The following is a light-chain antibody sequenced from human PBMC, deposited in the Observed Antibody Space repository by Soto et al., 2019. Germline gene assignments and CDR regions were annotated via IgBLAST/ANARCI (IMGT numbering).Light chain of an antibody. CDR3: QQYNNWPYT. Sequence: EIVMTQSPAILSVSPGERATLSCRASQSVSSNLAWFQQKPGQTPRLLFNGASTRATGIPARFTGSGSGTEFILTISSLQSEDVAVYYCQQYNNWPYTFGQGTKVDIK. CDR2: GAS. CDR1: QSVSSN. J-gene: IGKJ2*01. V-gene: IGKV3-15*01.